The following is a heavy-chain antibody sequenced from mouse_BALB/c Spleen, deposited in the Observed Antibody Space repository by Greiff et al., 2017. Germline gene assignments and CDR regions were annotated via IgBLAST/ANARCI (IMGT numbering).Heavy chain of an antibody. CDR3: ARGRAYGYDDAMDY. D-gene: IGHD2-2*01. CDR2: IYWDDDK. Sequence: QVTLKVSGPGILQPSQTLSLTCSFSGFSLSTSGMGVSWIRQPSGKGLEWLAHIYWDDDKRYNPSLKSRLTISKDTSRNQVFLKITSVDTADTATYYCARGRAYGYDDAMDYWGQGTSVTVSS. CDR1: GFSLSTSGMG. V-gene: IGHV8-12*01. J-gene: IGHJ4*01.